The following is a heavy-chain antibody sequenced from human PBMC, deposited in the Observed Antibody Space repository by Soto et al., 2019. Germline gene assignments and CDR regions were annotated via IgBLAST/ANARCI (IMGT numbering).Heavy chain of an antibody. CDR1: GASISSGGYS. CDR3: AREDKSYGYDS. CDR2: ISYSGST. D-gene: IGHD5-18*01. V-gene: IGHV4-31*03. Sequence: PSETLSLTCSVSGASISSGGYSWNWIRQPPGKGLEWIGSISYSGSTYYNPSLRSRVIISVDTSKNQFSLKLSSVTAADTAVYYCAREDKSYGYDSWGQETLVTVPS. J-gene: IGHJ5*02.